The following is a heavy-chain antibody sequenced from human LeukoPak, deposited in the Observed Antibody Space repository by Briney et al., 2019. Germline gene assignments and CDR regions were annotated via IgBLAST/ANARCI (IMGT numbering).Heavy chain of an antibody. V-gene: IGHV3-30*18. CDR1: GGSISSSS. CDR3: AKHYYMDV. CDR2: ISYDGSNK. J-gene: IGHJ6*03. Sequence: PSETLSLTCTVSGGSISSSSYYWGWIRQPPGKGLEWVAVISYDGSNKYYADSVKGRFTISRDNSKNTLYLQMNSLRAEDTAVYYCAKHYYMDVWGKGTTVTVSS.